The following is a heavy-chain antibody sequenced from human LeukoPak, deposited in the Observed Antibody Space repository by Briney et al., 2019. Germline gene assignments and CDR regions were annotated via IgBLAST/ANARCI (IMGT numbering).Heavy chain of an antibody. V-gene: IGHV4-4*07. Sequence: PSETLSLTCTVSGGSINNYYWSWIQQPAGKGLEWIGRIYTRGSTNYNPSLKSRVTMSVDTSKNQFSLKLSSVTVADTAVYYCARGRYCSADICSGGDAFDIWGQGTMVSVSS. CDR3: ARGRYCSADICSGGDAFDI. J-gene: IGHJ3*02. CDR2: IYTRGST. CDR1: GGSINNYY. D-gene: IGHD2-15*01.